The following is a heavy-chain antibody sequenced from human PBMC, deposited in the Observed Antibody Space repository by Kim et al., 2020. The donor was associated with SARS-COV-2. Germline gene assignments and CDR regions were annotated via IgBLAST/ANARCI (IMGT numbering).Heavy chain of an antibody. Sequence: GGSLRLSCVASGLTFSSYWMHGVRQAPGKGLVWVSRVNSDGSSPSYADSVKGRFTISRDNARNTLYLQMNSLRAEDTAVYYCASLSTGYVWDKFDYWGQGTLVTVSS. D-gene: IGHD3-16*01. CDR1: GLTFSSYW. CDR3: ASLSTGYVWDKFDY. V-gene: IGHV3-74*01. J-gene: IGHJ4*02. CDR2: VNSDGSSP.